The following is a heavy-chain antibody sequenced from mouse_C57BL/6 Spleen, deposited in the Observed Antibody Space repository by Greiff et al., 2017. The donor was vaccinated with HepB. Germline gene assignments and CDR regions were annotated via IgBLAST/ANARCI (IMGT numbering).Heavy chain of an antibody. CDR3: ARRNDYEDYAMDY. CDR2: IYPRSGNT. J-gene: IGHJ4*01. CDR1: GYTFTSYG. V-gene: IGHV1-81*01. Sequence: QVQLKQSGAELARPGASVKLSCKASGYTFTSYGISWVKQRTGQGLEWIGEIYPRSGNTYYNEKFKGKATLTADKSSSTAYMELRSLTSEDSAVYFCARRNDYEDYAMDYWGQGTSVTVSS. D-gene: IGHD2-4*01.